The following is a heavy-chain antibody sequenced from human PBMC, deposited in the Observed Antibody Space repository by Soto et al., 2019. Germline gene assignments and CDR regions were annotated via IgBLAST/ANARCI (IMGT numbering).Heavy chain of an antibody. D-gene: IGHD3-22*01. V-gene: IGHV1-69*01. CDR2: IIPIFGTA. J-gene: IGHJ4*02. CDR1: GGTFSSYA. Sequence: QVQLVQSGAEVKKPGSSVKVSCKASGGTFSSYAISWVRQAPGQGLEWMGGIIPIFGTANYAQKFQGRVTITADESTSTAYMELLSLRFEDTAVYYCARAAYYYDSSGSSPIDYWGQGTLVTVSS. CDR3: ARAAYYYDSSGSSPIDY.